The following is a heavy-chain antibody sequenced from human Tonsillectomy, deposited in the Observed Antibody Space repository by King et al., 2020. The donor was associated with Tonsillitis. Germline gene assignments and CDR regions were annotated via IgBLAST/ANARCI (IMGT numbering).Heavy chain of an antibody. J-gene: IGHJ4*02. Sequence: QLVQSGGGVVQPGRSLRLSCAASGFTFSSYAMYWVRQAPGKGLKWVAIISYDGSNEYYAGSVTGRFTISRDNSKNTLYLQMNSLRAEDTAVYYCARARLREGYCGGDCYSRPLGYWGQGTLVTVSS. CDR3: ARARLREGYCGGDCYSRPLGY. CDR2: ISYDGSNE. CDR1: GFTFSSYA. V-gene: IGHV3-30-3*01. D-gene: IGHD2-21*02.